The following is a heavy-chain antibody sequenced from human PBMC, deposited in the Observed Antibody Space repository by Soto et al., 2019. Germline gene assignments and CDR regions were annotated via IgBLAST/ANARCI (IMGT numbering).Heavy chain of an antibody. Sequence: SETLSLTCTVSGYFISSGYYWGWIRQPPGKGLEWIGSMFHSGSTHYNPSLKSRVTMSVDTSKNQFSLRLSSVTASDTAVYYCARGHIVVVPTVGWFDPWGQGTLVTVFS. CDR1: GYFISSGYY. CDR2: MFHSGST. D-gene: IGHD2-2*01. V-gene: IGHV4-38-2*02. CDR3: ARGHIVVVPTVGWFDP. J-gene: IGHJ5*02.